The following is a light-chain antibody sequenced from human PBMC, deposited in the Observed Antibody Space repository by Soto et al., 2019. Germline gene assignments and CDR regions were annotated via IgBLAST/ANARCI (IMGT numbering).Light chain of an antibody. V-gene: IGLV1-44*01. CDR1: SSNIGSNT. Sequence: QSVLTQPPSASGTPGQRVTISCSGSSSNIGSNTVSWYQQLPGTAPKLLIYGNNQRPSGVPDRFSGSKSGTSASLAISGLQSEDEADYCCAAWDDSLNGYVFGAGTRSPS. J-gene: IGLJ1*01. CDR3: AAWDDSLNGYV. CDR2: GNN.